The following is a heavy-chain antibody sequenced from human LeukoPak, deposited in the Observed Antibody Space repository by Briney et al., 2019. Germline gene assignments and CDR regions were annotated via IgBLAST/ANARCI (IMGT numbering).Heavy chain of an antibody. CDR2: ISGSGGST. CDR1: GFTFSSYE. V-gene: IGHV3-23*01. J-gene: IGHJ6*03. D-gene: IGHD1-20*01. Sequence: PGGSLRLSCAASGFTFSSYEMNWVRQAPGKGLEWVSAISGSGGSTYYADSVKGRFTISRDNSKNTLYLQMNSLRAEDTAVYYCAKAPYNWNDGIYYYYMDVWDKGTTVTVSS. CDR3: AKAPYNWNDGIYYYYMDV.